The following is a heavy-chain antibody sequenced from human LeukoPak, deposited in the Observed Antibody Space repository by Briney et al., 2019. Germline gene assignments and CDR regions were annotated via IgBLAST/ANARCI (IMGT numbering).Heavy chain of an antibody. CDR1: GYTFSSYW. J-gene: IGHJ4*02. Sequence: GGSLRLSCAASGYTFSSYWMHWVRQAPGKGLVWVSRIDTDGSITSYADSVKGRFTISRDNAKKSLYLQMNGLRAEDTAVYYCARTSEYHFDYWGQGTLVTVSS. CDR2: IDTDGSIT. D-gene: IGHD2-2*01. V-gene: IGHV3-74*01. CDR3: ARTSEYHFDY.